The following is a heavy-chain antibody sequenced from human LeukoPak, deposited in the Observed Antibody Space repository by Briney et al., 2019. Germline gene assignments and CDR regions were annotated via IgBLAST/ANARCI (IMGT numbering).Heavy chain of an antibody. D-gene: IGHD3-16*01. V-gene: IGHV4-59*01. CDR3: ARVRGDFETD. J-gene: IGHJ1*01. Sequence: SETLSLTCSVSGGSISSYYWTWIRQPPGEGLEWIGYRYYSGSTNYNPSLKSRVTISVDTSKSQFSLKLISVTAADTAIYYCARVRGDFETDWGQGTLVTVSS. CDR1: GGSISSYY. CDR2: RYYSGST.